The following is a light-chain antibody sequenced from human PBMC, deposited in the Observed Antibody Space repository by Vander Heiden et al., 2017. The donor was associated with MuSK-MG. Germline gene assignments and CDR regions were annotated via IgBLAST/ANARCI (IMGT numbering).Light chain of an antibody. CDR3: QQLNSYPHT. J-gene: IGKJ2*01. Sequence: IPLTPSPSSLSASVGDRVTITCRASQGIGSYLAWYQQEPGKAPKLLIYAASTLQSGVPSRFSGSGSGTDFTLTISSLQPEDFATYYCQQLNSYPHTFGQGTKLEIK. V-gene: IGKV1-9*01. CDR2: AAS. CDR1: QGIGSY.